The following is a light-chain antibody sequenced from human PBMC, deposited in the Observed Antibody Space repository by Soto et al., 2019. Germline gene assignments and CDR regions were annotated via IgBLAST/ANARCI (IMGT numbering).Light chain of an antibody. J-gene: IGKJ4*01. V-gene: IGKV3-11*01. Sequence: EIVLTQSPATLSLSPGERATLSCRASQSVSIYLAWYQQKPGQAPRLLIYDASNRATGIPARFSGSGSGTAFTLTISSLEPEDFAAYYCQQRSNWPLTFGGGTKVEIK. CDR3: QQRSNWPLT. CDR2: DAS. CDR1: QSVSIY.